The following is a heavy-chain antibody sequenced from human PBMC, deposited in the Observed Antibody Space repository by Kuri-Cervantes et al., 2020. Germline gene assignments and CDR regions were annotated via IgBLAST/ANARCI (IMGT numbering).Heavy chain of an antibody. CDR2: IYYSGTT. CDR3: AREDYYDSSGYSLPLHSWFDP. V-gene: IGHV4-39*07. D-gene: IGHD3-22*01. J-gene: IGHJ5*02. CDR1: GGAISSSSYS. Sequence: SETLSLTCTVSGGAISSSSYSWGWIRQPPGKGLEWIGQIYYSGTTQYTPSLKSRVTISIDRSRNQFSLKLSSVTAADTAVYYCAREDYYDSSGYSLPLHSWFDPWGQGTLVTVSS.